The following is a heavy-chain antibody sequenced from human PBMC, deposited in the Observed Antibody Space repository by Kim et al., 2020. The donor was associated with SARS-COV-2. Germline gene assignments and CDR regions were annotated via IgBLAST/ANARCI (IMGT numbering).Heavy chain of an antibody. V-gene: IGHV3-23*05. D-gene: IGHD1-1*01. Sequence: GGSLRLSCAASGFTFRSYAMSWVRQAPGKGPEWVSGIYVNGGSTYYADSVKGRFTISRDNSKDTLFLQMTGLRVEDTAVYYCAMTLTKTVMATSLGSWGQGTSVTVSS. J-gene: IGHJ4*02. CDR3: AMTLTKTVMATSLGS. CDR1: GFTFRSYA. CDR2: IYVNGGST.